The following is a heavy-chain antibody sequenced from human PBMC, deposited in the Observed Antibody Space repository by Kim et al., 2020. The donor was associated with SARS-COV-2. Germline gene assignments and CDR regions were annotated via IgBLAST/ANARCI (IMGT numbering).Heavy chain of an antibody. D-gene: IGHD6-19*01. V-gene: IGHV4-34*01. J-gene: IGHJ4*02. Sequence: NYNPSPKRRVTISVDTSKNQFSRKLSSVTAADTAVYYCARVRYSSGWFDYWGQGTLVTVSS. CDR3: ARVRYSSGWFDY.